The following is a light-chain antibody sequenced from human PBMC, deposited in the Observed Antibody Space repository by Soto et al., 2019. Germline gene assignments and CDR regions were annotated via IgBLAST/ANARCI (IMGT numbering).Light chain of an antibody. Sequence: QSALTQPPSASGSPGQSVTISCTGTSRDVGGYNYVSWYQQHPGKAPKLMIFEVTQRPAGVPDRFSGSKSGNTASLTISGLQAEDEADYYCSSYTDSSNYVFGTGTKVTVL. CDR1: SRDVGGYNY. J-gene: IGLJ1*01. CDR2: EVT. V-gene: IGLV2-8*01. CDR3: SSYTDSSNYV.